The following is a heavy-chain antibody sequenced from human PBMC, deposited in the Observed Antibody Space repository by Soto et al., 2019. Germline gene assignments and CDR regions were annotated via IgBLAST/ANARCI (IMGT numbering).Heavy chain of an antibody. CDR3: ARVGHCSSTTSCYPFDY. CDR2: INPNSGGT. D-gene: IGHD2-2*01. CDR1: GYTFTGHY. Sequence: QVQLVQSGAEVKKPGASVKVSCKASGYTFTGHYIHWVRQAPGQGLEWMGWINPNSGGTYYAQKFQGRVTMTRDTSISTAYMELSRLRSDDTAVYYCARVGHCSSTTSCYPFDYWGQETLVTVSS. J-gene: IGHJ4*02. V-gene: IGHV1-2*02.